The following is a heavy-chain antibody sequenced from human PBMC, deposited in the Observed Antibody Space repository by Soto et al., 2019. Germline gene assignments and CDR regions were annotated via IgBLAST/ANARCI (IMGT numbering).Heavy chain of an antibody. CDR1: GFTFSDYA. Sequence: VQLVESGGGVVQPGRSLRLSCAASGFTFSDYAMHWVRQAPGKGLEGVAVVSHDGRNTHYADSVKGRFTISRDSSKKTVSLELTSLRAEDMVVYYCAKGGRQCLVPSDFNSWGQAALVTVSS. J-gene: IGHJ4*02. CDR2: VSHDGRNT. CDR3: AKGGRQCLVPSDFNS. D-gene: IGHD6-19*01. V-gene: IGHV3-30*18.